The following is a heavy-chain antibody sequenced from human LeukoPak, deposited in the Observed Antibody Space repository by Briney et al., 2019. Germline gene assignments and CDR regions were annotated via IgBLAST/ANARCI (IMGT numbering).Heavy chain of an antibody. V-gene: IGHV4-4*07. CDR3: ARVQKGYYYGSGTLDY. CDR2: IYTSGST. D-gene: IGHD3-10*01. J-gene: IGHJ4*02. CDR1: GGSISSYY. Sequence: SETLSLTCTVSGGSISSYYWSWIRQPAGKGLEWIGRIYTSGSTNYNPSLKSRVTMSVDTSKNQFSLKLSSVTAADTAVYYCARVQKGYYYGSGTLDYWGQGTLVTVSS.